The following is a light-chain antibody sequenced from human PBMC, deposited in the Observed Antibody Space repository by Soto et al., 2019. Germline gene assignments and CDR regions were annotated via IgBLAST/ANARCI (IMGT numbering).Light chain of an antibody. Sequence: DIQMTQSPSTLSAYVGDRVTITCRASQSIKRQVAWYLLKLGKGTNLLIYDASTLETGVPSRFSGTGSGTEFSHATSCLQPDDFAASCGQQYDSYSPYTFGQGTKLEMK. V-gene: IGKV1-5*01. J-gene: IGKJ2*01. CDR1: QSIKRQ. CDR2: DAS. CDR3: QQYDSYSPYT.